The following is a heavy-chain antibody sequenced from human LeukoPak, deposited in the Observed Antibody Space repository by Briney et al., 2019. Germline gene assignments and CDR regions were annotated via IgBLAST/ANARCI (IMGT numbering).Heavy chain of an antibody. D-gene: IGHD4-23*01. J-gene: IGHJ4*02. CDR3: ATDPRPDSGNFLGFGH. V-gene: IGHV3-7*01. CDR1: GLTFRRYW. CDR2: INQDGSEK. Sequence: GSLRLSCVASGLTFRRYWMSWVRQAPGKGLEWVANINQDGSEKYYVDSVKGRFTISRDNSKNSLYLQMSSLRAEDAAVYYCATDPRPDSGNFLGFGHWGQGTLVTVSS.